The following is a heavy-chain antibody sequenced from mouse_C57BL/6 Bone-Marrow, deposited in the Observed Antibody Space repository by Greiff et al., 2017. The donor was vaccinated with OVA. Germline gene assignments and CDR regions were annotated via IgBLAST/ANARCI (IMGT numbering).Heavy chain of an antibody. D-gene: IGHD1-1*01. J-gene: IGHJ2*01. V-gene: IGHV5-6*01. CDR1: GFTFSSYG. Sequence: EVMLVESGGDLVKPGGSLKLSCAASGFTFSSYGMSWVRQTPDKRLEWVATISSCGSYTYYPDSVKGRFTISRDNAKNTLYLQMIILKSEDTAIYYCARHPYVSSYGYWGQGATLTVSS. CDR3: ARHPYVSSYGY. CDR2: ISSCGSYT.